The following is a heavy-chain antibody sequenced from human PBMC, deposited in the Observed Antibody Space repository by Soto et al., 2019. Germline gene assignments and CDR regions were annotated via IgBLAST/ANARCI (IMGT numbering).Heavy chain of an antibody. CDR3: ARDLGDETGTTDN. CDR1: GFTFSSYS. J-gene: IGHJ4*02. CDR2: ISSSSSYI. D-gene: IGHD1-7*01. Sequence: EVQLVESGGGLVKPGGSLRLSCAASGFTFSSYSMNWVRQAPGKGLEWVSSISSSSSYIYYADSVKGRFTISRDNAKNSLYLQMNSLRAEDMAVYYCARDLGDETGTTDNWDQGTLVTVSS. V-gene: IGHV3-21*01.